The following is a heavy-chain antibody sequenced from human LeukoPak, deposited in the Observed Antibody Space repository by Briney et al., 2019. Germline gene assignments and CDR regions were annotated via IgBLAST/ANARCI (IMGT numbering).Heavy chain of an antibody. CDR2: IRYDGSNK. Sequence: GGSLRLSCAASGFTFSSYGMHWVRQAPGKGLEWVAFIRYDGSNKYYADSVKGRFTISRDNSKNTLYLQMNSLRAEDTAVYYCAKEGFYGSGSYYEVDYWGQGTLVTVSS. J-gene: IGHJ4*02. D-gene: IGHD3-10*01. CDR1: GFTFSSYG. CDR3: AKEGFYGSGSYYEVDY. V-gene: IGHV3-30*02.